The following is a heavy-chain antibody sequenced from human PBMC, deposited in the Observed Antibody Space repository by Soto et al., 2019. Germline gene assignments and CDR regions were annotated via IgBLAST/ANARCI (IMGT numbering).Heavy chain of an antibody. CDR2: IYHSGST. D-gene: IGHD5-12*01. J-gene: IGHJ1*01. CDR1: GGSISSGGYS. CDR3: ARGGDGYNSEYFQH. Sequence: QLQLQESGSGLVKPSQTLSLTCAVSGGSISSGGYSWSWIRQPPGKGLEWIGYIYHSGSTYYNPSLKSRGTISVDRSKNQFSLKLRSVTAADTAVYYCARGGDGYNSEYFQHWGQGTLVTVSS. V-gene: IGHV4-30-2*01.